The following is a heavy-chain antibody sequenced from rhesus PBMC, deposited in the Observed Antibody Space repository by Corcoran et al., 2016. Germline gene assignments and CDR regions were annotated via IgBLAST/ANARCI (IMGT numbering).Heavy chain of an antibody. CDR3: ARESSGRTDY. J-gene: IGHJ4*01. D-gene: IGHD6-25*01. CDR2: IYGSSGST. V-gene: IGHV4-76*01. Sequence: QVQLQESGPGVVKPSETLSLTCAVSGGSISSGYDWSWIRQPRGKGLEWIGYIYGSSGSTTYNPSLKNRVTISKDASKNRFSLKLSSVTAADTAVYYCARESSGRTDYWGQGVLVTVSS. CDR1: GGSISSGYD.